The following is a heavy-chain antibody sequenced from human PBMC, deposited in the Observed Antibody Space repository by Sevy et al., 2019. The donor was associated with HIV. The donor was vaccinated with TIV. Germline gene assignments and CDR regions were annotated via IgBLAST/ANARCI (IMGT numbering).Heavy chain of an antibody. V-gene: IGHV3-9*01. J-gene: IGHJ6*02. CDR1: GFPFNDHA. D-gene: IGHD2-21*01. Sequence: GGSLRLSCAASGFPFNDHAMHWVRQVPGKGLEWVSGISWNSRNIGDADSVKGRFTISRDNARHFEYLEMNSLRPEDTAFYYCAKDINRGCDGVNCYSYYYYFYGLDVWGQGTTVTVSS. CDR3: AKDINRGCDGVNCYSYYYYFYGLDV. CDR2: ISWNSRNI.